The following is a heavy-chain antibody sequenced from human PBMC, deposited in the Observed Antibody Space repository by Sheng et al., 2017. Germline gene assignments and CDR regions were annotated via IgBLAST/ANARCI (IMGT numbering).Heavy chain of an antibody. J-gene: IGHJ6*03. CDR3: ARAGAAYCSSTSCTLGYYYYMDV. CDR1: DTPSTGYY. V-gene: IGHV1-2*06. CDR2: INPNSGGT. Sequence: QVQLVQSGAEMKKPGASGEGLLQGLLDTPSTGYYMHWVRQAPGQGLEWMGRINPNSGGTNYAQKFQGRVTMTRDTSSAQPNMELSRLRSDDTAVYYCARAGAAYCSSTSCTLGYYYYMDVWGKGT. D-gene: IGHD2-2*01.